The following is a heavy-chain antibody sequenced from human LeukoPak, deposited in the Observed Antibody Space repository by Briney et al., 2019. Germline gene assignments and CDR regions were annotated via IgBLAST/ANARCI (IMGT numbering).Heavy chain of an antibody. CDR3: ARSGSGSFYYFDY. Sequence: PSETLSLTCTVSGGSISSGGYSWSWIRQPPGKGLEWIGYIYHSGSTYYNPSLKSRVTISVDRSKNQFSLKLSSVTAADTAVYYCARSGSGSFYYFDYWGQGTLVTVSS. D-gene: IGHD3-10*01. CDR2: IYHSGST. CDR1: GGSISSGGYS. V-gene: IGHV4-30-2*01. J-gene: IGHJ4*02.